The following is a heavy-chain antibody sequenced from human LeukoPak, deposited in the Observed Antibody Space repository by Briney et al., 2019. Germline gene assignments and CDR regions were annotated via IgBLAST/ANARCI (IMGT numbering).Heavy chain of an antibody. V-gene: IGHV4-38-2*01. CDR2: IYHSGST. J-gene: IGHJ4*02. CDR1: GYSISSGYN. D-gene: IGHD6-19*01. CDR3: ARLVEQWGPPDY. Sequence: PSETLTLSCAVSGYSISSGYNRGCLRQPPGKRLWWSCIIYHSGSTYYTPSLKSRFTISVDTSKNQFSLKLSSVTAADTAVYYCARLVEQWGPPDYWGQGTLVTVSS.